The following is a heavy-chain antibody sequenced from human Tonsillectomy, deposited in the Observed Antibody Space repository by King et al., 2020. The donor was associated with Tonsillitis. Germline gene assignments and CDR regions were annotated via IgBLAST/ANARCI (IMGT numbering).Heavy chain of an antibody. CDR3: ARDSGENQWGTGWFDP. D-gene: IGHD1-26*01. Sequence: VQLVESGGGLIQPGGSLEVSCAASGLSITSNYMSWVRQAPGKGLEWVSVIRGGGATYYADSVRGRFTMSGDSSKNTVFLQMKNLGADDTAVYYCARDSGENQWGTGWFDPWGQGAPVIVSS. J-gene: IGHJ5*02. V-gene: IGHV3-53*01. CDR1: GLSITSNY. CDR2: IRGGGAT.